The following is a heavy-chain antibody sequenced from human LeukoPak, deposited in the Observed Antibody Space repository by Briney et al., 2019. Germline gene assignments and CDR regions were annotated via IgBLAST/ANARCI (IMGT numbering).Heavy chain of an antibody. J-gene: IGHJ6*02. Sequence: SVKVSCKASGYTFTGYYMHWVRQAPGQGLEWMGWINPNSGGTNYAQKFQGRVTMTRDTSISTAYMELSRLRSDDTAVYYCARVGGSGYDKYYGMDVWGQGTTVTVSS. V-gene: IGHV1-2*02. CDR1: GYTFTGYY. CDR2: INPNSGGT. D-gene: IGHD5-12*01. CDR3: ARVGGSGYDKYYGMDV.